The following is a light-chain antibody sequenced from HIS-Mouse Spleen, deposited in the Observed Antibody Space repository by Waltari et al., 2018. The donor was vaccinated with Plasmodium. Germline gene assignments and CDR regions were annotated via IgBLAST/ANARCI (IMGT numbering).Light chain of an antibody. V-gene: IGLV3-10*01. CDR2: EDS. Sequence: SYELTQPPSVSVSPGQTARITCSGDALPKKYAYWYQQKSGQAPVRVIYEDSKRPSGIPERFSGSSSGTMATLTISGAQLEDEADYYCYSTDSSGNHRVFGGGTKLTVL. CDR1: ALPKKY. CDR3: YSTDSSGNHRV. J-gene: IGLJ3*02.